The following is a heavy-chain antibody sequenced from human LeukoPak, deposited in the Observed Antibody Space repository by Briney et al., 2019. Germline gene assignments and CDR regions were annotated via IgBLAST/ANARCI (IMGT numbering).Heavy chain of an antibody. J-gene: IGHJ4*02. CDR3: ARADRPDRIAAPSGSNCDY. D-gene: IGHD6-6*01. CDR2: INPNSGGT. CDR1: GYTFTGYY. V-gene: IGHV1-2*02. Sequence: ASVKVSCRASGYTFTGYYMHWVRQAPGQGLEWMGWINPNSGGTNYAQKFQGRVTMTRDTSISTAYMELSRLRSDDTAVYYCARADRPDRIAAPSGSNCDYWGQGTLVTVSS.